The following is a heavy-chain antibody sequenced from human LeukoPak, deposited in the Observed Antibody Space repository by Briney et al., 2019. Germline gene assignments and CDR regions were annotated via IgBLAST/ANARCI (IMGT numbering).Heavy chain of an antibody. Sequence: SETLSLTCTVSGGSISSYYWSWIRQPPGKGLEWIGYIYYSGSTNYNPSLKSRVTISVVTSKNQFSLKLSAVTAADTAVYYCARDGGYYYDSSGYGAFDIWGRGTMVTVSS. J-gene: IGHJ3*02. CDR3: ARDGGYYYDSSGYGAFDI. D-gene: IGHD3-22*01. CDR1: GGSISSYY. CDR2: IYYSGST. V-gene: IGHV4-59*01.